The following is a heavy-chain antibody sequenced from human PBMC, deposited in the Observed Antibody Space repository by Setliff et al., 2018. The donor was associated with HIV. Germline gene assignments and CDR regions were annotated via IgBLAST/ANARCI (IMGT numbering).Heavy chain of an antibody. CDR2: ISYSGST. Sequence: SETLSLTCTVSGDSISSNSWSWIRQPPGGGLEFIGYISYSGSTNYNPSLKSRITISVDTSKNRFSLTLRSVTAADTAVYYCARTRSGTYYGEMNWFDPWGQGILVTVSS. V-gene: IGHV4-59*08. CDR1: GDSISSNS. J-gene: IGHJ5*02. CDR3: ARTRSGTYYGEMNWFDP. D-gene: IGHD3-10*01.